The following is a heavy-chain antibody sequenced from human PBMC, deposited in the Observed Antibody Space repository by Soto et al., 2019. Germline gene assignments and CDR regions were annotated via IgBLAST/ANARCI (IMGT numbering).Heavy chain of an antibody. CDR3: ARGLTTATTPYDY. CDR1: GGVTGNYY. CDR2: IYDSGTT. Sequence: SETLSLTCSVSGGVTGNYYWSWIRQPPGKGLERIGYIYDSGTTHYNPSLKGRVTISVDTSKSQFSLNLNSVTAADTAVYYCARGLTTATTPYDYWGPGTLVTVSS. J-gene: IGHJ4*02. V-gene: IGHV4-59*01. D-gene: IGHD1-1*01.